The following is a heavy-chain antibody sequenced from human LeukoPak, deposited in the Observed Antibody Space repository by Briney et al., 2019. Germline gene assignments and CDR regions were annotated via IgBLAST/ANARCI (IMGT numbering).Heavy chain of an antibody. Sequence: SVKVSCKASGGTFSSYAISWVRQAPGQGLEWMGGIIPIFGTANYAQKFQGRVTITTDESTSTAYMELSSLRSEDTAVSYGARAGNVQPGLVGSEPSPNYYYYYMDVWGKGTTVTVSS. J-gene: IGHJ6*03. D-gene: IGHD6-6*01. CDR3: ARAGNVQPGLVGSEPSPNYYYYYMDV. CDR1: GGTFSSYA. CDR2: IIPIFGTA. V-gene: IGHV1-69*05.